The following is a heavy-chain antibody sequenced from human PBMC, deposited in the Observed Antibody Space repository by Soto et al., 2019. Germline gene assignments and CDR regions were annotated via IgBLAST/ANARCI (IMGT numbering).Heavy chain of an antibody. CDR3: AGGRYYYAMDV. D-gene: IGHD3-10*01. V-gene: IGHV1-2*02. Sequence: QVQLVQSGAEVKKPGASVKVSCKASGHTFIDYYLHWVRQAPGQGLEWMGWINPNSGGTNLALRSQGRVTMTRDTSVSTVYVELSGLRSDDTAVYYCAGGRYYYAMDVWGRGTTVTVSS. CDR1: GHTFIDYY. CDR2: INPNSGGT. J-gene: IGHJ6*02.